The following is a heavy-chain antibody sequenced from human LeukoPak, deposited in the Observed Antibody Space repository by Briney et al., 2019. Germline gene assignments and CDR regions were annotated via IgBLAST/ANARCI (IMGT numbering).Heavy chain of an antibody. CDR1: GFTFRNYN. D-gene: IGHD3-10*01. J-gene: IGHJ6*03. CDR3: ARDATMVPLYYYYYMDV. CDR2: INSSSGYI. Sequence: TGGSLRLSCAASGFTFRNYNMNWVRQAPGKGLEWVSSINSSSGYIYYADSVKGRFTISRDNAKNSLYLQMNSLRAEDTAAYYCARDATMVPLYYYYYMDVWGKGTTVTVSS. V-gene: IGHV3-21*01.